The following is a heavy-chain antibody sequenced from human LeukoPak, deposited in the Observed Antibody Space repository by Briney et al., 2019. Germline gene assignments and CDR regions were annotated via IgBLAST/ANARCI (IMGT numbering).Heavy chain of an antibody. D-gene: IGHD6-19*01. CDR3: AKEVYRSGWYGGRFDY. V-gene: IGHV3-30*02. Sequence: PGGSLRLSCAASGFIFSSYGMHWVRQAPGKGLEWVTFIRDDGSNKYYADSVKGRFIISRDNSKNTLYLQMNSLRAEDTAVYYCAKEVYRSGWYGGRFDYWGQGTLVTVSS. CDR2: IRDDGSNK. CDR1: GFIFSSYG. J-gene: IGHJ4*02.